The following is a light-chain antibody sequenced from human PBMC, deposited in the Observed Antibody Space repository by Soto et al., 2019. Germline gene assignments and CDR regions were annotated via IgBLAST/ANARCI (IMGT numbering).Light chain of an antibody. CDR3: QQRFTWPLT. J-gene: IGKJ4*01. CDR2: GVS. CDR1: QTVSRF. Sequence: ETVLTQSPATLSLSPGEGATLSCRASQTVSRFFAWYQQKPGQAPRLLIYGVSNRATGVPARFSGSGSGTDFTLSISSPEPEDSGVYYCQQRFTWPLTFGGGTKVEIK. V-gene: IGKV3-11*01.